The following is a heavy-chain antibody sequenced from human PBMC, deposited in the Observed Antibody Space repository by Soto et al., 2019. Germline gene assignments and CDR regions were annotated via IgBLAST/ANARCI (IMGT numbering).Heavy chain of an antibody. D-gene: IGHD2-8*01. V-gene: IGHV3-73*01. CDR1: GFTFSSFA. CDR3: TRWCSSCGVGRLDP. Sequence: EVQLVESGGGLVQPGGSLKLSCAASGFTFSSFAMHWVRQASGKGLEWVGRIRSKANNYATEYAASVKGRFTISRDDSKNTAYLQMNSLETKDTAVYYCTRWCSSCGVGRLDPWGQGTLVTVSS. J-gene: IGHJ5*02. CDR2: IRSKANNYAT.